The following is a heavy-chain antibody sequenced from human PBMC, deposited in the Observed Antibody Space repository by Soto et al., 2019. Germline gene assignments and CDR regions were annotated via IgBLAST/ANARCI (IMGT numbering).Heavy chain of an antibody. D-gene: IGHD3-22*01. Sequence: PGGSLRLSCAASGFTFSSYGMHWVRQAPGKGLEWVAVIWYDGSNKYYADSVKGRFTISRDNSKNTLYLQMNSLRAEDTAVYYCARTYYDSSGYYYLYYFDYWGQGTMVTVYS. CDR1: GFTFSSYG. CDR3: ARTYYDSSGYYYLYYFDY. V-gene: IGHV3-33*01. J-gene: IGHJ4*02. CDR2: IWYDGSNK.